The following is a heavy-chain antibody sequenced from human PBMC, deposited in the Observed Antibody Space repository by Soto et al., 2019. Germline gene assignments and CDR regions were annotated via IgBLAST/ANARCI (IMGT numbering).Heavy chain of an antibody. J-gene: IGHJ6*02. V-gene: IGHV5-51*01. CDR2: IYPDDSDT. CDR3: ARQPLGYCSGGSCPKDYYGMDV. Sequence: PGESLKISCEGSGYTFSSYSIGWVRQMPGKGLEWMGIIYPDDSDTRYSPSFRGQVTISADKSISTAYLQWSSLKASDTAMYYCARQPLGYCSGGSCPKDYYGMDVWGQGTTVTVSS. CDR1: GYTFSSYS. D-gene: IGHD2-15*01.